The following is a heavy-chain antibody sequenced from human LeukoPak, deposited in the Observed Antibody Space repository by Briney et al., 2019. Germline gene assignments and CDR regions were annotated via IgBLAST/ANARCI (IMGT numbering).Heavy chain of an antibody. V-gene: IGHV3-21*01. Sequence: GGSLRLSCAASGYTFTSYSINWARQAPGKGREWVSSINSNSRYRYYAESVKGRFTISRDNARNSLCLQMNSLRAEDTAVYYCARGPALYGSGSYGYWFDPWGQGTLVTVSS. J-gene: IGHJ5*02. CDR2: INSNSRYR. CDR1: GYTFTSYS. CDR3: ARGPALYGSGSYGYWFDP. D-gene: IGHD3-10*01.